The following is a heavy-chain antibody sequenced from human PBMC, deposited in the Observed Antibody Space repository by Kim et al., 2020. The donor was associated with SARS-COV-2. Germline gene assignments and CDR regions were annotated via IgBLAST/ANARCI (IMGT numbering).Heavy chain of an antibody. CDR2: T. V-gene: IGHV4-34*01. D-gene: IGHD6-13*01. Sequence: TNYNPSLKSRVTISVDTSKNQFSLKLSSVTAADTAVYYCASRQSIAAAVYWGQGTLVTVSS. J-gene: IGHJ4*02. CDR3: ASRQSIAAAVY.